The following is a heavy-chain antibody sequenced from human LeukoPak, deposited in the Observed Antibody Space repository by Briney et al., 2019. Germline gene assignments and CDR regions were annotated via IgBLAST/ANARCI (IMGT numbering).Heavy chain of an antibody. Sequence: SETLSLTCTVSGYSISSGYYWGWIRQPPGKGLEWIGSIYHSGSTYYNPSLKSRVTISVDTSKNQFSLKLSSVTAADTAVYYCARSGFLEWLSQYYFDYWGQGTLVTVSS. D-gene: IGHD3-3*01. J-gene: IGHJ4*02. CDR3: ARSGFLEWLSQYYFDY. V-gene: IGHV4-38-2*02. CDR1: GYSISSGYY. CDR2: IYHSGST.